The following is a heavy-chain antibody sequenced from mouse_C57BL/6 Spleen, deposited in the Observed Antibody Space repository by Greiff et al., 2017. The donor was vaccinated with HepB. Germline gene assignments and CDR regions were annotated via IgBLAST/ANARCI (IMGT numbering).Heavy chain of an antibody. V-gene: IGHV3-6*01. Sequence: EVQRVESGPGLVKPSQSLSLTCSVTGYSITSGYYWNWIRQFPGNKLEWMGYISYDGSNNYNPSLKNRISITRDTSKNQFFLKLNSVTTEDTATYYCARESGYYWGQGTLVTVSA. CDR2: ISYDGSN. D-gene: IGHD2-14*01. CDR1: GYSITSGYY. CDR3: ARESGYY. J-gene: IGHJ3*01.